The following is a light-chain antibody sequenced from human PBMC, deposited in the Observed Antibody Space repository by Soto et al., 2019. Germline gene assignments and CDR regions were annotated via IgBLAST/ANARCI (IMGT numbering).Light chain of an antibody. CDR3: QQLKSYPLT. Sequence: DIQLTQSPSFLSASVGDRVTITCRASQGINSYLAWYQVKPGKAPKPLIYAASTLQSGVPSRFSGSGSGTEFTLRISSLQPEDFATYYCQQLKSYPLTFGGGTKVEI. V-gene: IGKV1-9*01. CDR1: QGINSY. CDR2: AAS. J-gene: IGKJ4*01.